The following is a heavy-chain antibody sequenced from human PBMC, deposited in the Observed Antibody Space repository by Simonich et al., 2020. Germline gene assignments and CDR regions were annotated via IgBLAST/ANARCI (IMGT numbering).Heavy chain of an antibody. V-gene: IGHV1-2*02. Sequence: QVQLVQSGAEVKKPGASVKVSCKASGYTFTGYYMHWVRQAPGQGLEGREGSNPNRGGTNYAQKFQGRVTMTRDTSTSTAYMELSRLRSDDTAVYYCARDPVVPAAIRNAFDIWGQGTMVTVSS. CDR1: GYTFTGYY. D-gene: IGHD2-2*01. J-gene: IGHJ3*02. CDR2: SNPNRGGT. CDR3: ARDPVVPAAIRNAFDI.